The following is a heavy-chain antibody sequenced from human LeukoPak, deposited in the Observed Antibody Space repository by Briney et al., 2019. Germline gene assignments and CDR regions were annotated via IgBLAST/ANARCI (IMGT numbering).Heavy chain of an antibody. Sequence: PSETLSLTCTVSGVSISSYYWSWIRQPPGKGLEWIGYIYYSGSTYYNPSLKSRVTISVDTSKNQFSLKLSSVTAADTAVYYCARIVVVIRNVDYWGQGTLVTVSS. CDR2: IYYSGST. CDR3: ARIVVVIRNVDY. D-gene: IGHD3-22*01. V-gene: IGHV4-59*04. CDR1: GVSISSYY. J-gene: IGHJ4*02.